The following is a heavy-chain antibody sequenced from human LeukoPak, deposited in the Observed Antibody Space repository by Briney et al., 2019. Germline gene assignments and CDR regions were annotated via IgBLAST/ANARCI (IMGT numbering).Heavy chain of an antibody. J-gene: IGHJ6*03. Sequence: KPSETLSLTCTVSGGSISSYYWSWIRQPPGKGLEWIGYIYYSGSTNYNPSLKSLVTISVDTSKNQFSLKLTSVTAADTAVYYCARDPGYSGTYKNAYYYYYYMDVWGKGTTVTVSS. CDR1: GGSISSYY. CDR3: ARDPGYSGTYKNAYYYYYYMDV. V-gene: IGHV4-59*12. CDR2: IYYSGST. D-gene: IGHD1-26*01.